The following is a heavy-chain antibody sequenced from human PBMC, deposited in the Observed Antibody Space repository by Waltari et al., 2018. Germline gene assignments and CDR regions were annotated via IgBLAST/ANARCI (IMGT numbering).Heavy chain of an antibody. CDR3: ARGHGGGYSYDYYYYGMDV. D-gene: IGHD5-18*01. CDR1: GYTFTSYD. V-gene: IGHV1-8*01. Sequence: QVQLVQSGAEVKKPGASVKVSCKASGYTFTSYDITWVRQATGQGLEWMGWMNPNSGNTGYAQKFQGRVTMTRNTSISTAYMELSSLRSEDTAVYYCARGHGGGYSYDYYYYGMDVWGQGTTVTVSS. CDR2: MNPNSGNT. J-gene: IGHJ6*02.